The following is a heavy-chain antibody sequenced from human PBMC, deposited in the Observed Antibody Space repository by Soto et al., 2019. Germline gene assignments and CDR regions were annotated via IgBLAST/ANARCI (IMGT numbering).Heavy chain of an antibody. D-gene: IGHD6-19*01. CDR1: GGSISSYY. Sequence: SETLSLTCTVSGGSISSYYWSWIRQPPGKGLEWIGYIYYSGSTNYNPSLKSRVTISVDTSKNQFSLKLSSVTAADTAVYYCARAYSGGWYDYFDYWGQGTLVTVSS. CDR2: IYYSGST. J-gene: IGHJ4*02. CDR3: ARAYSGGWYDYFDY. V-gene: IGHV4-59*01.